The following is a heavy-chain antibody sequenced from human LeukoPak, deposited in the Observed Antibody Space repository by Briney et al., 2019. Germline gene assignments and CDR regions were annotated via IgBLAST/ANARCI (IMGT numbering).Heavy chain of an antibody. D-gene: IGHD5-18*01. CDR1: GFTFSTFA. V-gene: IGHV3-23*01. J-gene: IGHJ4*02. CDR2: IFPSGGEI. CDR3: ATYRQVLLPFES. Sequence: QSGGSLRLSCAASGFTFSTFAMIWVRQPPGKGLEWVSSIFPSGGEIHYADSVRGRFTISRDNSKSILSLQMNSLRAEGTTIYYCATYRQVLLPFESWGQGTLVTVSS.